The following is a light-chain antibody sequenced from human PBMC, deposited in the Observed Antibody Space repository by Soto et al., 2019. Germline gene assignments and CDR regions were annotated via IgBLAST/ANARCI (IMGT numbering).Light chain of an antibody. J-gene: IGLJ1*01. CDR1: SSDVGDYNY. CDR3: SSYTSVTGPSV. V-gene: IGLV2-14*03. CDR2: DGS. Sequence: QSALTQPASVSGSPGQSITISCTGTSSDVGDYNYVSWYNYVSWYQQHPGKAPKLIIYDGSYRPSGVSYRFSGSPSGKSAALTTSGRQAEDEAAYYCSSYTSVTGPSVFGTGTKLTVL.